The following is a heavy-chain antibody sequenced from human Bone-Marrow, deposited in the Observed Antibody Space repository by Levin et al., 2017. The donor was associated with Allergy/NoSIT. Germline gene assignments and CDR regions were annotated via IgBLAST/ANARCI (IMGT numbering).Heavy chain of an antibody. V-gene: IGHV4-39*01. Sequence: PSETLSLTCTVSRGSISSSSYYWGWIRQSPGRGLEWIGSMYYSGTTYYNPSLKSRITISVDTFKNQFSLKLTSVTAADTAVYYCATSYTSGWYWGYFDYWGQGALVTVSS. CDR3: ATSYTSGWYWGYFDY. CDR1: RGSISSSSYY. CDR2: MYYSGTT. D-gene: IGHD6-19*01. J-gene: IGHJ4*02.